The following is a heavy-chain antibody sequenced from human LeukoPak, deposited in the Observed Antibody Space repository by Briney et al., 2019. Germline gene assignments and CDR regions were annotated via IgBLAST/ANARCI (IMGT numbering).Heavy chain of an antibody. D-gene: IGHD3-10*01. V-gene: IGHV3-23*01. CDR2: VSASGGST. CDR3: AKSLGNQGVIDY. CDR1: GCIFRNHA. J-gene: IGHJ4*02. Sequence: GGSLRLSCAASGCIFRNHAMNWVRQAPGQGLEWVSGVSASGGSTFNTDSVKGRFSISRDNSKNTLYLEMNSLRPEDTALYYCAKSLGNQGVIDYWGQGTLVTVSS.